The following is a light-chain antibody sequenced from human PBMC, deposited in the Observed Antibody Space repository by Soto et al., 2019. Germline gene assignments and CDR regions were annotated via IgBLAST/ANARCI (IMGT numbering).Light chain of an antibody. CDR1: QSVSSS. CDR2: DAS. CDR3: QQRSNCPPDVT. Sequence: EIVLTQSPDTLSLSPGERATLSCRASQSVSSSLAWYQQKPGQAPRLLIYDASNRATGIPARFGGSGSGTEFTLTISSLEPEDFGVYYCQQRSNCPPDVTFGPGPEVDIK. V-gene: IGKV3-11*01. J-gene: IGKJ3*01.